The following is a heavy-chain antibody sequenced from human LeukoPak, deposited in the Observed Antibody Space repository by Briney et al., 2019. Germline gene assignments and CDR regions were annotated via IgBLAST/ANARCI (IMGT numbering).Heavy chain of an antibody. CDR1: GFTFSSFG. V-gene: IGHV3-33*01. CDR3: ARNNGMDV. CDR2: IWSDGSNE. Sequence: GGSLRLSCAASGFTFSSFGMHWVRQAPGKGLEWVAIIWSDGSNEVYIESVKGRFTISRDNSKNTLYLQMNSLRAEDTALYHCARNNGMDVWGQGTTVIVSS. J-gene: IGHJ6*02.